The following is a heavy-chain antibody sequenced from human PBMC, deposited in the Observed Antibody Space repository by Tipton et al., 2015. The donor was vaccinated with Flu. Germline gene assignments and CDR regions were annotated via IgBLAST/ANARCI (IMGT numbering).Heavy chain of an antibody. CDR1: GGSISSGGAY. CDR2: IFSSGTT. D-gene: IGHD3-10*01. V-gene: IGHV4-61*02. Sequence: GLVKPSQTLSLTCNVSGGSISSGGAYWSWIRQPAGKGLEWIGRIFSSGTTNYNPSLKSRVTMSVDTSKNQFSLKLSSVTAADTAVYYCARSTYHYGSGSSDYWGQGTLVTVSS. CDR3: ARSTYHYGSGSSDY. J-gene: IGHJ4*02.